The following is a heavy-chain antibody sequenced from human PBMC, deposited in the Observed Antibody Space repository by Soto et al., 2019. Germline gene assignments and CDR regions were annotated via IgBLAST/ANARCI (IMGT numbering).Heavy chain of an antibody. V-gene: IGHV4-59*11. CDR2: VHYAGNT. J-gene: IGHJ4*02. CDR1: GCSISGHY. CDR3: TRVLSPGYSDY. Sequence: TSETLSLTCTVSGCSISGHYWSWIRQPPGKPLEWIGHVHYAGNTNYNPSFRSRLTVSADTSKNQCSLKLTSVTAADTAIYYCTRVLSPGYSDYWGQGTLVTVPQ.